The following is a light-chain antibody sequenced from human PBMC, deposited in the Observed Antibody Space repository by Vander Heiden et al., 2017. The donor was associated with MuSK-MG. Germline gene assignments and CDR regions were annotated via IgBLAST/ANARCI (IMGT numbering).Light chain of an antibody. CDR1: QIISSD. Sequence: EIVLTQFPATLSVSPGERVTLSCRARQIISSDLAWYQQKPGQAPRLLISGASTRATGVPARFSGSGSGTYFTLTISSLQSEDFAVYYCQQYDTWPYTFGQGTKLEIK. V-gene: IGKV3D-15*01. CDR2: GAS. J-gene: IGKJ2*01. CDR3: QQYDTWPYT.